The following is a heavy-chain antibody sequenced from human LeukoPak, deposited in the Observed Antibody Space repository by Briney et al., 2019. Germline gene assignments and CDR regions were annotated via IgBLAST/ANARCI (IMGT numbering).Heavy chain of an antibody. CDR2: IHTSGRT. D-gene: IGHD1-26*01. V-gene: IGHV4-4*07. CDR3: TRVRPPTTSDY. Sequence: SETLYLTCTVSGGSISSYYWTWIRQPAGKGLEWIGRIHTSGRTYYNSSLNSRVSISLEFSHNQFSLTLKSVTAADTAIYYCTRVRPPTTSDYWGQGTLVIVSS. J-gene: IGHJ4*02. CDR1: GGSISSYY.